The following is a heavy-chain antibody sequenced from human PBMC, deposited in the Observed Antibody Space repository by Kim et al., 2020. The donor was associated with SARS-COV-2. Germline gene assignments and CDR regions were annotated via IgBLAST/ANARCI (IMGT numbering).Heavy chain of an antibody. Sequence: GGSLRLSCAASGFTFSGSAMHWVRQASGKGLEWVGRIRSKANSYATAYAASVKGRFTISRDDSKNTAYLQMNSLKTEDTAVYYCSSQITFGGVIAGGYWGQGTLVTVSS. D-gene: IGHD3-16*02. CDR2: IRSKANSYAT. CDR1: GFTFSGSA. CDR3: SSQITFGGVIAGGY. V-gene: IGHV3-73*01. J-gene: IGHJ4*02.